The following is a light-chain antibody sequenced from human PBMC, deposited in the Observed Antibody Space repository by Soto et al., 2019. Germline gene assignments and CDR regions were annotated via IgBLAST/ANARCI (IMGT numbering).Light chain of an antibody. Sequence: EIVLPQCPATLSLSPGERATLSCRASQSVSSYLAWYQQKPGQAPRLLIYDASNRATGIPARFSGSGSGTDFTLTISSLEPEDFAVYYCQQRSNWPPFGGGTKVEIK. CDR2: DAS. CDR3: QQRSNWPP. CDR1: QSVSSY. V-gene: IGKV3-11*01. J-gene: IGKJ4*01.